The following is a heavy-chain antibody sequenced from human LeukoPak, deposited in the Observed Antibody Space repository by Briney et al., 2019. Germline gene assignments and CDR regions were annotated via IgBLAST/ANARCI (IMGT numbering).Heavy chain of an antibody. J-gene: IGHJ5*02. Sequence: SETLSLTCTVSGGSISSYYWSWIRQPPGKGLEWIGYIYYTGTSYQNPSLKSRVTISVDTSKNQFSLKLSSVTAADTAVYYCARHGGELSGFDPWGQGTLVTVSS. V-gene: IGHV4-59*08. D-gene: IGHD1-26*01. CDR3: ARHGGELSGFDP. CDR1: GGSISSYY. CDR2: IYYTGTS.